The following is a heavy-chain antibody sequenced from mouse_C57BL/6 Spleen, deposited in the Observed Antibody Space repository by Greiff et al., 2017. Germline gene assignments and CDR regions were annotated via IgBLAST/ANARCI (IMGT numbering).Heavy chain of an antibody. J-gene: IGHJ1*03. D-gene: IGHD1-3*01. CDR2: IDPSDSYT. V-gene: IGHV1-59*01. CDR1: GYTFTSYW. CDR3: ANNDERWYFDV. Sequence: QVQLQQPGAELVRPGTSVKLSCKASGYTFTSYWMHWVKQRPGQGLEWIGVIDPSDSYTNYNQKFKGKATLTVDTSSSTAYMQLSSLTSEDSAVYYCANNDERWYFDVWGTGTTVTVSS.